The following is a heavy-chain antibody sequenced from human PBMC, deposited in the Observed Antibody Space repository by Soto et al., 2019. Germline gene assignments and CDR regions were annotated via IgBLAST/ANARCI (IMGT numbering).Heavy chain of an antibody. D-gene: IGHD3-3*01. V-gene: IGHV4-39*01. Sequence: PSETLSLTCTVSGGSISSSSYYWGWIRQPPGKGLEWIGSIYYSGSTYYNPSLKSRVTISVDTSKNQFSLKLSSVTAADTAVYYCARHPDRDYDFWSGQDYGMDVWGQGTTVTVSS. J-gene: IGHJ6*02. CDR2: IYYSGST. CDR1: GGSISSSSYY. CDR3: ARHPDRDYDFWSGQDYGMDV.